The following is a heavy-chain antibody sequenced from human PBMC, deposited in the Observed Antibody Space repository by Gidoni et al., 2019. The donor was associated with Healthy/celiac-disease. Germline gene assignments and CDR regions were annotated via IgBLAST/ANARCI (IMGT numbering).Heavy chain of an antibody. J-gene: IGHJ4*02. CDR1: GFTFSSYS. CDR2: ISGSSTYI. V-gene: IGHV3-21*01. CDR3: ARERMEYYDFWSGYDY. Sequence: EVQLVESGGGLVKPGGSLRLSCAASGFTFSSYSMHWVRQAPGKGLEWVSSISGSSTYIYYADSVRGRFTISRDNAKNSLYLQMNSLRAEDTAVYYCARERMEYYDFWSGYDYWGQGTLVTVSS. D-gene: IGHD3-3*01.